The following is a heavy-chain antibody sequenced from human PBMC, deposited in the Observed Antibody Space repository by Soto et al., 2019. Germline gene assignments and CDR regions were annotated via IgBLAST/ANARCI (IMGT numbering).Heavy chain of an antibody. J-gene: IGHJ6*04. CDR2: IKHDGSEE. CDR1: RLTFSGYW. V-gene: IGHV3-7*01. CDR3: VRDWDV. Sequence: EEPPVESGGGLVQPGGSLRLSCGASRLTFSGYWMSWVRQAPGKGLEWVANIKHDGSEEHYVDSVKGRFTISRDDAKNSVYLQMNSLRADDTAVYHCVRDWDVWGKGTTVTVSS.